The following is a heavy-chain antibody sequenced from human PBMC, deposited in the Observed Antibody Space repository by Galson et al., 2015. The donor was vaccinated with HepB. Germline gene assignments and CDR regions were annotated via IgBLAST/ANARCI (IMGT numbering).Heavy chain of an antibody. J-gene: IGHJ4*02. Sequence: SVKVSCKASGYTFSTYSITWVRQAPGQGLEWMGWISPYNRDTNYARKFQGRVTMTTDPFTSTAYMELRSLRSDDTALYYCARVGLTNYYFDYWGQGTLVTVSS. V-gene: IGHV1-18*01. CDR3: ARVGLTNYYFDY. D-gene: IGHD3/OR15-3a*01. CDR1: GYTFSTYS. CDR2: ISPYNRDT.